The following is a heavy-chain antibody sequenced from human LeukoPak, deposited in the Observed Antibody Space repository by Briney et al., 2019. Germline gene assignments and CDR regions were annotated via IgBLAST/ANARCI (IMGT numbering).Heavy chain of an antibody. J-gene: IGHJ5*02. CDR2: IDYSGST. CDR3: ARRNYYDSSGYLSSYNWFDP. CDR1: GGSISSSSYY. V-gene: IGHV4-39*01. D-gene: IGHD3-22*01. Sequence: SETLSLTCTVSGGSISSSSYYWGWIRQPPGKGLEWIGSIDYSGSTYYNPSLKSRVTISVDTSKNQFSLKLSSVTAADTAVYYCARRNYYDSSGYLSSYNWFDPWGQGTLVTVSS.